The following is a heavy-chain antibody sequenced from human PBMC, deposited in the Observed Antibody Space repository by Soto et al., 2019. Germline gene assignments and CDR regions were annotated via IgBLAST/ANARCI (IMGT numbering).Heavy chain of an antibody. D-gene: IGHD6-19*01. CDR3: ARAMAGTGDYYYYYGMDV. J-gene: IGHJ6*02. Sequence: QVQLVESGGGVVQPGRSLRLSCAASGFTFSSYGMHWSRRAQGKGLGGGPVIWYDGGNKYYADPVKGRFTISRDNSKNTLYLQMNSLRAEDTAVYYCARAMAGTGDYYYYYGMDVWGQGTTVTVSS. CDR1: GFTFSSYG. V-gene: IGHV3-33*01. CDR2: IWYDGGNK.